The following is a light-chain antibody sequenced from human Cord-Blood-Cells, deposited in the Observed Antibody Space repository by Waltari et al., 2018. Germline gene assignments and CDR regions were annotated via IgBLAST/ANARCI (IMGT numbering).Light chain of an antibody. Sequence: EIVLTQSPATLSLSPGERATLSCRASQSVSSYLAWYQQNPGQAPRLLIYDASNRATGTPARFSGSGSGTDFTLTISSLEPEDFAVYYCQQRSNWPPFTFGPGTKVDIK. J-gene: IGKJ3*01. V-gene: IGKV3-11*01. CDR1: QSVSSY. CDR2: DAS. CDR3: QQRSNWPPFT.